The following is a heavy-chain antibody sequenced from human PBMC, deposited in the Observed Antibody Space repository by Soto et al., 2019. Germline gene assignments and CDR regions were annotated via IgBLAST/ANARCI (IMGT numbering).Heavy chain of an antibody. J-gene: IGHJ5*02. CDR3: PRDDSGYESS. D-gene: IGHD5-12*01. V-gene: IGHV4-34*01. CDR2: INHSGST. Sequence: PSETLSLTCAVYGGSFSGYYWSWIRQPPGKGLEWIGEINHSGSTNYNPSLKSRVTISVDTSKNQFSLKLSSVTAADTAVYYCPRDDSGYESSWGQGTLVTASS. CDR1: GGSFSGYY.